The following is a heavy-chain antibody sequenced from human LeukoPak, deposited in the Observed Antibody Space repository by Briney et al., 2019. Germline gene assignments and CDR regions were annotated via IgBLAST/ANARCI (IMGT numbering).Heavy chain of an antibody. Sequence: PGGSLRLSCAASGFTFTTYWMGWVRQAPGKGLEWVSSISASGVMTYYADSVKGRFTVSRDNSKNSLYLQMSSLTAADTAVYYCAKDRSIGTYYTFDHWGQGILVTVSS. J-gene: IGHJ4*02. CDR3: AKDRSIGTYYTFDH. CDR1: GFTFTTYW. V-gene: IGHV3-23*01. CDR2: ISASGVMT. D-gene: IGHD1-26*01.